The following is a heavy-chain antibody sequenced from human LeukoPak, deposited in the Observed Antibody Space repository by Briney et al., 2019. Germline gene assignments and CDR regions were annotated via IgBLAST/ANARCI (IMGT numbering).Heavy chain of an antibody. CDR1: GGSFSGYY. J-gene: IGHJ2*01. CDR3: AREQLRDYSGYHWYFDL. D-gene: IGHD3-22*01. CDR2: INHSGST. Sequence: SETLSLTCAVYGGSFSGYYWSWIRQPPGQGLEWIGEINHSGSTNYNPSLKSRLTISVDTSKNQFSLRLGSVTAADTAVYYCAREQLRDYSGYHWYFDLWGRGTLVTVSS. V-gene: IGHV4-34*01.